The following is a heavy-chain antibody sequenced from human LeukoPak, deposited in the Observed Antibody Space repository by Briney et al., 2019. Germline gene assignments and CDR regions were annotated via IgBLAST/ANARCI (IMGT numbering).Heavy chain of an antibody. CDR2: INHSGST. J-gene: IGHJ5*02. CDR3: ARVGSNWFDP. Sequence: PSEALSLTCAVYGGSFSGYYWSWIRQPPGKGLEWIGEINHSGSTNYNPSLKSRVTISVDTSKNQFSLKLSSVTAADTAVYYCARVGSNWFDPWGQGTLDTVSS. D-gene: IGHD3-10*01. CDR1: GGSFSGYY. V-gene: IGHV4-34*01.